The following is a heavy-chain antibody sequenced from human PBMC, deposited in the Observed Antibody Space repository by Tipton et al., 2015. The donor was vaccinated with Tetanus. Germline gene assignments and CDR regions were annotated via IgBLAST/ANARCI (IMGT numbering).Heavy chain of an antibody. D-gene: IGHD3-9*01. Sequence: TLSLTCTVSGDSVSGYYWSWIRQPPGKGLEWVGYVYYTGDTNYNPSLKSRVTISMDRSENQISLKMTSVTAADTAVYYCGRGLKFYFEGGPCDYWGPGTVVTVSS. CDR2: VYYTGDT. J-gene: IGHJ4*02. CDR1: GDSVSGYY. CDR3: GRGLKFYFEGGPCDY. V-gene: IGHV4-59*02.